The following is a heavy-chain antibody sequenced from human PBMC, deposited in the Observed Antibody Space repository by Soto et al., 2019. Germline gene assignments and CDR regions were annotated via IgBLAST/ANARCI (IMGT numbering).Heavy chain of an antibody. CDR2: IWYDGSNK. Sequence: QVQLVESGGGVVQPGRSLRLSCAASGFTFSSYGMHWVRQAPGKGLEWVAVIWYDGSNKYYADSVKGRFTISRDNSKNTLYLQMNSLRAEDTAVYYCARASASRYCSGGSCYLGFDYWGQGTLVTVSS. CDR1: GFTFSSYG. V-gene: IGHV3-33*01. CDR3: ARASASRYCSGGSCYLGFDY. J-gene: IGHJ4*02. D-gene: IGHD2-15*01.